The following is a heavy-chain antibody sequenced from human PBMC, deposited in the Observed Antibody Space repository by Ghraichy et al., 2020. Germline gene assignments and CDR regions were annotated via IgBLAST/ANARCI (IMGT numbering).Heavy chain of an antibody. Sequence: SETLSLTCTVSGVSISGNCWSWIRHPPGKVLEWIGYIYYSGSTNYNPSLKIRVTISEDTSKNQFSLRLSSVTAADTAVYYCPRRLGPNYFYYVMDIWGQGTTVTVS. CDR1: GVSISGNC. CDR2: IYYSGST. J-gene: IGHJ6*02. D-gene: IGHD3-16*01. V-gene: IGHV4-59*01. CDR3: PRRLGPNYFYYVMDI.